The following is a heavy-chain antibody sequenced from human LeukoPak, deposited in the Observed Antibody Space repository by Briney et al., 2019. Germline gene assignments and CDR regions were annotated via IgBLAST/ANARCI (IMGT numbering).Heavy chain of an antibody. Sequence: SETLSLTCTVSGGSVTDYYWSWIRQSPGKGLEWIGYIYYTGTSYNPSLKSRVTISADTSKNQFSLKLSSVTAADTAVYYCARGGRRYSSSWYPFYFDYWGQGTLVTVSS. J-gene: IGHJ4*02. CDR3: ARGGRRYSSSWYPFYFDY. CDR1: GGSVTDYY. V-gene: IGHV4-59*02. D-gene: IGHD6-13*01. CDR2: IYYTGT.